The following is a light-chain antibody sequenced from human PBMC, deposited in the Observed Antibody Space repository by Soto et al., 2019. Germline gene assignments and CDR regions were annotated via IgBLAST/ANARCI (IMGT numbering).Light chain of an antibody. J-gene: IGKJ5*01. CDR1: QSISSW. V-gene: IGKV1-5*03. CDR2: KAS. Sequence: DIQMTQSPSTLSASVGGRVTITCRASQSISSWLAWYQQKPGKAPKLLIYKASSLESGVPSRFSGSGSGTEFTLTIRSLQPDDFATYYCQQYNSYPLTFGQGTRLEIK. CDR3: QQYNSYPLT.